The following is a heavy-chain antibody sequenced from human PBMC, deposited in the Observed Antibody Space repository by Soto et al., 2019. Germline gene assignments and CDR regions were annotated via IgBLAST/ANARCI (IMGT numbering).Heavy chain of an antibody. CDR2: INQDGSEK. D-gene: IGHD2-15*01. CDR3: ARDRGWNIVVLPASFDL. J-gene: IGHJ4*02. CDR1: GFTFSTYW. V-gene: IGHV3-7*01. Sequence: EVRLVESGGDLVQPGGSLRLSCEASGFTFSTYWMSWVRQIPGKGLEWVANINQDGSEKSYVDSVKGRFTVSRDNAKNSLFLEMNSLRAEETAVYYCARDRGWNIVVLPASFDLWGQGAQVSVSS.